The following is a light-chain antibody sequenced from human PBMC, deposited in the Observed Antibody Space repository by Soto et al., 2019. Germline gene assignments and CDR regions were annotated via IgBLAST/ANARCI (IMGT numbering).Light chain of an antibody. Sequence: DLQMTQSPSSLSASVGDRVTITCQATQDISYYFNWYQQKPGKAPKLLIYDASNLATGVPSRFSGRGSRTDFTLTISSLQAEDIATYYCQQYDNLINFGQGKRLEIK. CDR3: QQYDNLIN. V-gene: IGKV1-33*01. CDR2: DAS. J-gene: IGKJ5*01. CDR1: QDISYY.